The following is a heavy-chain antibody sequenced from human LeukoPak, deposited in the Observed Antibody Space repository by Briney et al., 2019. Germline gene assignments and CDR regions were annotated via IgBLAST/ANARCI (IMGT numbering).Heavy chain of an antibody. CDR2: IRYDGSNK. D-gene: IGHD2-2*02. CDR3: AKDSEVVPAAIRGGYFDY. J-gene: IGHJ4*02. CDR1: GFTFSSYG. V-gene: IGHV3-30*02. Sequence: GGSLRLSCAASGFTFSSYGMHWVRQAPGKGLEWVAFIRYDGSNKYYADSVKGRFTISRDNSKNTLYLQMNSLRAEDTAVYYCAKDSEVVPAAIRGGYFDYWGQGTLVTVSS.